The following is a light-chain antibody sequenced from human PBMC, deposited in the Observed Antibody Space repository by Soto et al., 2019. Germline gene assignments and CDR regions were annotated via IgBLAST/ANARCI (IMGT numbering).Light chain of an antibody. CDR1: QGIRNY. CDR3: QKYSSVPV. V-gene: IGKV1-27*01. CDR2: AAS. J-gene: IGKJ3*01. Sequence: DIKMTQSPTSLSASVGDRVTITCRASQGIRNYVAWYQQIPGKAPKLLIYAASTLQPGVPSRFSGSGSGTDFTLTINGLQPEDVATYSCQKYSSVPVFGPGTKVEIK.